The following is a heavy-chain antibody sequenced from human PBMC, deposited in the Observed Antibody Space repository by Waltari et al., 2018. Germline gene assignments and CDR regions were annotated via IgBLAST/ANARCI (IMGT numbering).Heavy chain of an antibody. CDR3: ARGYCSSTSPCWFDP. J-gene: IGHJ5*02. V-gene: IGHV4-39*07. D-gene: IGHD2-2*01. CDR1: GCSISSSSYY. Sequence: QLQLQESGPGLVKPSETLSLTCTVSGCSISSSSYYWGWIRQPPGKGLEWIGSIYYSGSTFYNPSLKSRVTISVDTSKNQFSLKLRSVTAADTAVYYCARGYCSSTSPCWFDPWGQGTLVTVSS. CDR2: IYYSGST.